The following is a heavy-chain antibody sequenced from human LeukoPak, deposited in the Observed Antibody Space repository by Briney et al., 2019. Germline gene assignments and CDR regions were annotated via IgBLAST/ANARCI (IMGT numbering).Heavy chain of an antibody. CDR1: GGSISSYY. V-gene: IGHV4-4*07. J-gene: IGHJ4*02. CDR2: IYTSGST. CDR3: ARTGRSSAWYFRY. D-gene: IGHD6-19*01. Sequence: SETLSLTCTVSGGSISSYYWSWIRQPAGKGLEWIGRIYTSGSTNYNPSLKSRVTISVDTSKNQFSLKLTSVTAADTAVYYCARTGRSSAWYFRYWGQGTLVTVSS.